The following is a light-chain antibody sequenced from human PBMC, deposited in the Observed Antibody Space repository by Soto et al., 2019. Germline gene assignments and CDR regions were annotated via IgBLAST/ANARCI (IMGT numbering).Light chain of an antibody. Sequence: QSALTQPASVSGSPGQSITISCTGTNSDVGGYNYVSWYQQHPGKAPKLMIYEVSNRPSGVSNRFSGSKSGKTASLTISGLQAEDEADYYCSSYTSSSVVFGGGTKLTVL. V-gene: IGLV2-14*01. J-gene: IGLJ2*01. CDR2: EVS. CDR3: SSYTSSSVV. CDR1: NSDVGGYNY.